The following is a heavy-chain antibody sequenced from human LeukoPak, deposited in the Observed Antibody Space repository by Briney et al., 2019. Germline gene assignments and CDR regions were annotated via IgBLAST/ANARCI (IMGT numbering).Heavy chain of an antibody. J-gene: IGHJ4*02. CDR1: GYSFTSYW. CDR2: IYPGDSDT. D-gene: IGHD3-22*01. Sequence: GKSLKISCKGSGYSFTSYWIGWVRQMPGKGLEWTGIIYPGDSDTRYSPSFQGQVTISADKSISTAYLQWSSLKASDTAMYYCARHTYYYDSSGYLFDYWGQGTLVTVSS. V-gene: IGHV5-51*01. CDR3: ARHTYYYDSSGYLFDY.